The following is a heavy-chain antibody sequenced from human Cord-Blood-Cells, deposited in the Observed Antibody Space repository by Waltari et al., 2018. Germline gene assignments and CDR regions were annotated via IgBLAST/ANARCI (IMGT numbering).Heavy chain of an antibody. CDR1: GGSISSYY. J-gene: IGHJ3*02. D-gene: IGHD3-9*01. Sequence: QVQLQESGPGLVKPSETLSLTCTVSGGSISSYYWSWIRQPPGKGLVWIGYIYYSGSTNYNPSLKSRVTISVDTSKNQFSLKLSSVTAADTAVYYCARDSTYYDILTGYYDAFDIWGQGTMVTVSS. CDR2: IYYSGST. CDR3: ARDSTYYDILTGYYDAFDI. V-gene: IGHV4-59*01.